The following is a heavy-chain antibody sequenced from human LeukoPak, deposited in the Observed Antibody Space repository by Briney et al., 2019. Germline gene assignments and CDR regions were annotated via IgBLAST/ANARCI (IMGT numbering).Heavy chain of an antibody. CDR1: GGTFSSYA. CDR3: ARGQQLVSFDY. Sequence: SVKVSCKAFGGTFSSYAISWVRQAPGQGLEWMGGIIPIFGTANYAQKFQGRVTITTDESTITAYMELSSLRSEDTAVYYCARGQQLVSFDYWGQGTLVTVSS. D-gene: IGHD6-6*01. CDR2: IIPIFGTA. J-gene: IGHJ4*02. V-gene: IGHV1-69*05.